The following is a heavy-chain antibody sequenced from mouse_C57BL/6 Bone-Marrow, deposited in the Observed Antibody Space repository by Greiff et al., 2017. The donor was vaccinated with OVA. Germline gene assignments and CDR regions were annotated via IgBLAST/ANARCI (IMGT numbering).Heavy chain of an antibody. J-gene: IGHJ4*01. CDR2: IDPNSGGT. CDR3: ARDGSSGNYYAMDY. D-gene: IGHD1-1*01. Sequence: QVQLKQPGAELVKPGASVKLSCKASGYTFTSYWMHWVKQRPGRGLEWIGRIDPNSGGTKYNEKFKSKATLTVDKPSSTAYMQLSSLTSEDSAVYYCARDGSSGNYYAMDYWGQGTSVTVSS. V-gene: IGHV1-72*01. CDR1: GYTFTSYW.